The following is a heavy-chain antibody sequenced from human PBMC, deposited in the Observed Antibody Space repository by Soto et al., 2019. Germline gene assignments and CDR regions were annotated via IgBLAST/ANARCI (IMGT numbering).Heavy chain of an antibody. CDR2: IIPIFGTA. D-gene: IGHD3-10*01. CDR3: ASAGITMVRGVMNTKGSLDY. V-gene: IGHV1-69*13. Sequence: SVKVSCKASGGTFSSYAIRWVRQAPGQGLDWMGGIIPIFGTANYAQKFQGRVTITADESTSTAYMELSSLRSEDTAVDYCASAGITMVRGVMNTKGSLDYWGQGTLLTASS. J-gene: IGHJ4*02. CDR1: GGTFSSYA.